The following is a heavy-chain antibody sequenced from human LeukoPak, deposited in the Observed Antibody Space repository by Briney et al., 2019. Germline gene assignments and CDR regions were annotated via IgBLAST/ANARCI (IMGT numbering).Heavy chain of an antibody. CDR3: ARHGLRDAFDI. CDR2: IIPIFGTA. J-gene: IGHJ3*02. Sequence: ASVKVSCKASGGTFSSSAISWVRQAPGQGLEWMGGIIPIFGTANYAQKFQGRVTITTDESTSTAYMELSSLRSEDTAVYYCARHGLRDAFDIWGQGTMVTVSS. CDR1: GGTFSSSA. V-gene: IGHV1-69*05.